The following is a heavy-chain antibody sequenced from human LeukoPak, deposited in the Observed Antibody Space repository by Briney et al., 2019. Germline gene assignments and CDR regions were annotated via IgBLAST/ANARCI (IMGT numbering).Heavy chain of an antibody. D-gene: IGHD6-6*01. V-gene: IGHV3-48*01. CDR2: ISSSSSTI. J-gene: IGHJ4*02. Sequence: GGSLRLSCAASGFTFSSYSMNWVRQAPGKGLEWVSYISSSSSTIYYADSVKGRFTISRDNAKNSLYLQMNSLRAEDTAVYYCARASLEYSSSSRADYWGQGTLVTVSS. CDR1: GFTFSSYS. CDR3: ARASLEYSSSSRADY.